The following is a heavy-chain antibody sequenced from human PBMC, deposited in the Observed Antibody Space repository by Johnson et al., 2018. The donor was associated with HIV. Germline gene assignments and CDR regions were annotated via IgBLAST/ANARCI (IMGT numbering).Heavy chain of an antibody. CDR2: ISYDGSNK. D-gene: IGHD2-15*01. V-gene: IGHV3-30-3*01. CDR3: STGDIVVVAGAMLLPLHDAFDI. Sequence: VQLVESGGGVVQPGTSLRLSCAASGFTFRDSVMHWVRQAPGKGLEWVAVISYDGSNKYYTDSVKGRFTISRDNSKNTLYLQMNSPKIEDTAVYYCSTGDIVVVAGAMLLPLHDAFDIWGQGTVVTVSS. J-gene: IGHJ3*02. CDR1: GFTFRDSV.